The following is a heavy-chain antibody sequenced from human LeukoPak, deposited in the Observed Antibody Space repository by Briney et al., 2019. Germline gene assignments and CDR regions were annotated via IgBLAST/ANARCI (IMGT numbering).Heavy chain of an antibody. CDR3: ARGGSYFQL. CDR2: IWYDGSNK. D-gene: IGHD6-6*01. CDR1: GFTFSSYG. Sequence: SGRSLRLSCAASGFTFSSYGMHWVRQAPGKGLEWVAVIWYDGSNKYYADSVKGRFTISRDNAKNSLDLQMNSLRAEDTALYYCARGGSYFQLWGQGTLVTVSS. V-gene: IGHV3-33*01. J-gene: IGHJ1*01.